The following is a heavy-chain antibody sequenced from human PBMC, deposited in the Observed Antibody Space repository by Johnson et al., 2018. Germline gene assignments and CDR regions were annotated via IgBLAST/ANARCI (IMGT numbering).Heavy chain of an antibody. CDR3: AKFPGSYYYYSSGYSLSTGNAVDI. V-gene: IGHV3-30*18. CDR2: ISYDGSNK. Sequence: QVQLVQSGGGVVQPGRSLRLSCAASGFTFSSYGMPWVRQAPGKGLEWVAVISYDGSNKYYADSVKGRFTISRDNSKNTLFLQMDSRRAEDPVVYYCAKFPGSYYYYSSGYSLSTGNAVDIWGQGKMGTVTS. J-gene: IGHJ3*02. CDR1: GFTFSSYG. D-gene: IGHD3-22*01.